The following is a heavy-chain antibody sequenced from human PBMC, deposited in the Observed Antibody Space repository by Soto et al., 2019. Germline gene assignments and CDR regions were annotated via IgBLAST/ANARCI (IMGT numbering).Heavy chain of an antibody. CDR2: ISDNGHNT. CDR1: GFTFTNYA. CDR3: AKGPLYYYGSGSWQDAFDI. Sequence: GGSLRLSCTASGFTFTNYAMSWVRQASGKGLEWVSFISDNGHNTYYADAVKGRFTISRDNSKNTLYLQMNSLRAEDTAVYYCAKGPLYYYGSGSWQDAFDIWGQGTMVTVS. V-gene: IGHV3-23*01. D-gene: IGHD3-10*01. J-gene: IGHJ3*02.